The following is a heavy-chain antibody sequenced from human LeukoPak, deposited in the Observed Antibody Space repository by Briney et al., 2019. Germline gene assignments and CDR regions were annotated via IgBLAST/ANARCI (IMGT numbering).Heavy chain of an antibody. Sequence: ASVTVSCKASGYTLRSYGITWVRQAPGQGLEWMGWISAYNGNTKYPQKLQGRVTMTTDTSTSTAYMELRSLRSDDTAVYYCARGPIIDIVIVPAADDYYYMDVWGKGTTVTVSS. V-gene: IGHV1-18*01. CDR1: GYTLRSYG. CDR3: ARGPIIDIVIVPAADDYYYMDV. J-gene: IGHJ6*03. D-gene: IGHD2-2*01. CDR2: ISAYNGNT.